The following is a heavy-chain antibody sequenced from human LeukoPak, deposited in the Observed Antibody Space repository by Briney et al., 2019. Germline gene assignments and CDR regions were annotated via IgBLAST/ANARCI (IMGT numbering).Heavy chain of an antibody. Sequence: PSEALSLTCAVYGGSFSGYYWSWIRQPPGKGLEWIGEINHSGSTNYNPSLKSRVTISVDTSKNQFSLKLSSVTAADTAVYYCARETSGYHADYFQHWGQGTLVTVSS. CDR1: GGSFSGYY. V-gene: IGHV4-34*01. CDR3: ARETSGYHADYFQH. CDR2: INHSGST. D-gene: IGHD3-22*01. J-gene: IGHJ1*01.